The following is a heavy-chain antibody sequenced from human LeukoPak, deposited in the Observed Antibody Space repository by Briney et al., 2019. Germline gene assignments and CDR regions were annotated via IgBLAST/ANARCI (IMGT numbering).Heavy chain of an antibody. CDR2: INHSGST. Sequence: TSETLSLTCAVYGGSFSGYYWSWIRQPPGKGLEWIGEINHSGSTNYNPSLKSRVTISVDTSKNQFSLKLSSVTAADTAVYYCARGYSCGYLVYWGQGTLVTVSS. CDR3: ARGYSCGYLVY. V-gene: IGHV4-34*01. D-gene: IGHD5-18*01. J-gene: IGHJ4*02. CDR1: GGSFSGYY.